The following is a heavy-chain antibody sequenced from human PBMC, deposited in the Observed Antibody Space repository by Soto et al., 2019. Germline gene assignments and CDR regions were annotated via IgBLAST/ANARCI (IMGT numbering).Heavy chain of an antibody. Sequence: VXSVKVSCGVSGFTFSTYAMIWVRQAPGKGLEWVSAISGSGNKTFYADSVKGRFTISRDNSKNTLHLHMSSLRVEDTAVYYCVRGVRLHFDLWGQRTLVTVSS. CDR1: GFTFSTYA. CDR3: VRGVRLHFDL. J-gene: IGHJ4*02. V-gene: IGHV3-23*01. CDR2: ISGSGNKT.